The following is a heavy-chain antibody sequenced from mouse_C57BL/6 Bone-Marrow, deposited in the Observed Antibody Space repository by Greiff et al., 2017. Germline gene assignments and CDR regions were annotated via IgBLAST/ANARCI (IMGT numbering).Heavy chain of an antibody. V-gene: IGHV1-66*01. D-gene: IGHD1-1*01. CDR2: IYPGSGNT. Sequence: QVQLQQSGPELVKPGASVKISCKASGYSFTRYYIHWVKQRPGQGLEWIGWIYPGSGNTKYNEKFKGKATLTADTSSSTAYMQLSSLTSEDSAVXYWARDGITTVVGDWYFDVWGTGTTVTVSS. J-gene: IGHJ1*03. CDR1: GYSFTRYY. CDR3: ARDGITTVVGDWYFDV.